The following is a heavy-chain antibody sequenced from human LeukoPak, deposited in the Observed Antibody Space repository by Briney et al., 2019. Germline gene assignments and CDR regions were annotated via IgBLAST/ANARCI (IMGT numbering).Heavy chain of an antibody. CDR2: IYYSGST. Sequence: SETLSLTCTVSGGFISSSSYYWGWIRQPPGKGLEWIGSIYYSGSTYYNPSLKSRVTISVDTSKNHFSLKLTSVTAADTATYYCARETSLAGFASGLGFNYWGQGILVSVSS. CDR3: ARETSLAGFASGLGFNY. V-gene: IGHV4-39*02. J-gene: IGHJ4*01. CDR1: GGFISSSSYY. D-gene: IGHD6-19*01.